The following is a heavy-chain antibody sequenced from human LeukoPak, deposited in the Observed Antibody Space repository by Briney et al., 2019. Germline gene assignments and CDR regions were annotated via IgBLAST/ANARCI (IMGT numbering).Heavy chain of an antibody. Sequence: GGSLRLSCAASGFTFSSYAMHWVRQAPGKGLEWVAVISYDGSNKYYADSVKGRFTISRDNSKSTLYLQMNSLRAEDTAVYYCARDTTDGYSLPLGYFDYWGQGTLVTVSS. CDR2: ISYDGSNK. D-gene: IGHD5-24*01. J-gene: IGHJ4*02. CDR3: ARDTTDGYSLPLGYFDY. V-gene: IGHV3-30-3*01. CDR1: GFTFSSYA.